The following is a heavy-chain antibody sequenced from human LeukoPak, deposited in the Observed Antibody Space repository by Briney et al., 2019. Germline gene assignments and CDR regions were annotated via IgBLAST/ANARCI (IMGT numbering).Heavy chain of an antibody. CDR3: ARVGEYYYDSSGYLSFDY. Sequence: GSLRLSCAASGFTFSSYWMSWVRQAPGKGLEWVANIKQDGSEKYYVDSVKGRFTISRDNAKNSLYLQMNSLRAEDTAVYYCARVGEYYYDSSGYLSFDYWGQGTLVTVSS. CDR1: GFTFSSYW. CDR2: IKQDGSEK. V-gene: IGHV3-7*03. J-gene: IGHJ4*02. D-gene: IGHD3-22*01.